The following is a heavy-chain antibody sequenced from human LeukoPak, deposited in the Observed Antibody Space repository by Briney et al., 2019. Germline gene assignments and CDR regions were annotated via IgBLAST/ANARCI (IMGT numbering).Heavy chain of an antibody. D-gene: IGHD3-16*02. CDR3: ARFDMITFGGVIVISGRFDY. CDR2: INHSGST. Sequence: SETLSLTCAVYGGSFSGYYWSWIRQPPGKGLEWIGEINHSGSTNYNPSLKSRVTISVDTSKNQFSLELSSVAAADTAVYYCARFDMITFGGVIVISGRFDYWGQGTLVTVSS. V-gene: IGHV4-34*01. J-gene: IGHJ4*02. CDR1: GGSFSGYY.